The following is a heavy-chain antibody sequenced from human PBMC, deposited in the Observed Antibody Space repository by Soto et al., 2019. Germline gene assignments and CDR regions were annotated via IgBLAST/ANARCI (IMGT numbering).Heavy chain of an antibody. CDR1: GFTFSGKT. Sequence: GGSLRLSCAASGFTFSGKTMYWVRQAPGKGLEWVAFISTDTSHIYYADSVKGRSTISRDNAKNSLYLQMNSLRAEDTAVYYCARDVLAIAVAGPFWGQGTLVTVSS. V-gene: IGHV3-21*01. CDR2: ISTDTSHI. CDR3: ARDVLAIAVAGPF. D-gene: IGHD6-19*01. J-gene: IGHJ4*02.